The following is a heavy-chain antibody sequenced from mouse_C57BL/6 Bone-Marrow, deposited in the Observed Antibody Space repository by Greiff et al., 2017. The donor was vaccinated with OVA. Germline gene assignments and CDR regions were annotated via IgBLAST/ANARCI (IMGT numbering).Heavy chain of an antibody. CDR3: ARSNYYGSSPYWYFDV. V-gene: IGHV1-69*01. D-gene: IGHD1-1*01. CDR1: GYTFTSSW. Sequence: QVQLQQPGAELVMPGASVKLSCKASGYTFTSSWMHWVKQRPGQGLEWIGEIDPSDSYTNYNQKFKGKSTLTVDKSSSTAYMQLSSLTSEDSAVYYCARSNYYGSSPYWYFDVWGTGTTVTVSS. J-gene: IGHJ1*03. CDR2: IDPSDSYT.